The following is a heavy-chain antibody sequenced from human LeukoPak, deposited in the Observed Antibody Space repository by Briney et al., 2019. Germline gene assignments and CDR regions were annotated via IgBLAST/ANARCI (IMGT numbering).Heavy chain of an antibody. CDR2: INPNSGGT. Sequence: ASVKVSCKASGYTFTSYYMHWVRQAPGQGLEWMGWINPNSGGTNYAQKFQGRVTMTRDTSISTAYMELSRLRSDDTAVYYCARVSSWYFMSYIYWGQGTLVTVSS. CDR1: GYTFTSYY. V-gene: IGHV1-2*02. CDR3: ARVSSWYFMSYIY. D-gene: IGHD6-13*01. J-gene: IGHJ4*02.